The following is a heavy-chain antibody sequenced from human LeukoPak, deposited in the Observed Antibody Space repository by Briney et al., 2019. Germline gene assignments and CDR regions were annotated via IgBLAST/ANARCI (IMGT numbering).Heavy chain of an antibody. CDR1: GYTFTSYY. J-gene: IGHJ6*02. CDR3: ARDGGHRYYDFWSGSLSYYYGMDV. V-gene: IGHV1-46*01. CDR2: IHPSGGST. D-gene: IGHD3-3*01. Sequence: ASVKVSCKASGYTFTSYYMHWVRQAPGQGLEWMGIIHPSGGSTSYAQKFQGRVTMTRDTSTSTVYMELSSLRSEDTAVYYCARDGGHRYYDFWSGSLSYYYGMDVWGQGTTVTVSS.